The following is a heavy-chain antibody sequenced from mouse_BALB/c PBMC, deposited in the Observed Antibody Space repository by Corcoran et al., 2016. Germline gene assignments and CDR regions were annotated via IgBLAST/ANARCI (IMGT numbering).Heavy chain of an antibody. CDR1: GFNIKDTY. CDR2: IDPANGNT. V-gene: IGHV14-3*02. D-gene: IGHD2-14*01. Sequence: EVQLQQSGAELVKPGASVKLSCTASGFNIKDTYMHWVKQRPEQGLEWIGRIDPANGNTKYDPKFQGKATITADTSSNTAYLQLSSLTSEDTAVYYCARAGDRYAYAMDYWCQGTSVTVSS. CDR3: ARAGDRYAYAMDY. J-gene: IGHJ4*01.